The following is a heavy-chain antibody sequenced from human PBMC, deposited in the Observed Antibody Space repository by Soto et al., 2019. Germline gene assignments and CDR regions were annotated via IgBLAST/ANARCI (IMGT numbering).Heavy chain of an antibody. V-gene: IGHV4-39*01. J-gene: IGHJ5*02. CDR3: ATRITVFGLLIPPFDP. CDR1: GGSISGSSFY. D-gene: IGHD3-3*01. CDR2: IHYSGST. Sequence: ASETLSLTCAVSGGSISGSSFYWGWIRQPPEKGLESIGSIHYSGSTYYNPSLKSRVTMSVDTSKNQFSLRLSSVTAADTAIYYCATRITVFGLLIPPFDPWGQGTQVTVSS.